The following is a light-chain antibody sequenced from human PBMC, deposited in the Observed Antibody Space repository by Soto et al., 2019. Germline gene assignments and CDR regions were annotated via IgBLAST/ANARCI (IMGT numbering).Light chain of an antibody. CDR2: DAS. Sequence: TQSPSTLSASLGDRITISCRASQTITSWLAWYQQKPGKAPKLLLYDASSLESGVPSRFSGSGSGTEFTLTISSLPPDDFATYYCQQHNSYPWTFGQGTKVDI. J-gene: IGKJ1*01. CDR1: QTITSW. V-gene: IGKV1-5*01. CDR3: QQHNSYPWT.